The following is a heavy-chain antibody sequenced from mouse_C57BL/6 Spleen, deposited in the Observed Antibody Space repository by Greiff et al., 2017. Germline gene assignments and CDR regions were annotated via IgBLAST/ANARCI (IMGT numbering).Heavy chain of an antibody. V-gene: IGHV2-2*01. CDR3: ARNSAYYKGWAY. CDR1: GFTFTSYG. J-gene: IGHJ3*01. D-gene: IGHD2-12*01. Sequence: QVQLQQSGPGLVQPSQSLSITCTVSGFTFTSYGVHWVRQSPGKGLEWLGVIWRGGSTDYNAAYISRQSTSKENSKSQVFFKMNSRQADDTAIYYCARNSAYYKGWAYWGQGALVTVSA. CDR2: IWRGGST.